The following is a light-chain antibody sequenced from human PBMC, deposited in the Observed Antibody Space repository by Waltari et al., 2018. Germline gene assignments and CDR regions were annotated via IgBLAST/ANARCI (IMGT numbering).Light chain of an antibody. V-gene: IGLV2-23*02. CDR3: CSYVGSRIVV. Sequence: SITISCTGTSSDVGSYNLVSWYQQHPGKVPKLMIYEVSKRPSGISNRFSGSKSGNTASLTISGLQAEDAADYYCCSYVGSRIVVIGGGTKMTVL. J-gene: IGLJ2*01. CDR1: SSDVGSYNL. CDR2: EVS.